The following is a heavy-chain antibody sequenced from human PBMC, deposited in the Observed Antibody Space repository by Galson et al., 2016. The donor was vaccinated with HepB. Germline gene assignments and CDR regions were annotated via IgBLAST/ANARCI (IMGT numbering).Heavy chain of an antibody. CDR2: IYYSGRT. CDR1: GDSISTYY. V-gene: IGHV4-59*01. J-gene: IGHJ5*02. D-gene: IGHD3-10*01. CDR3: ARVAQTFYYGSGTPYNWFDP. Sequence: SETLSLTCTVSGDSISTYYWSWIRQPSGKGLEWIGYIYYSGRTSYNPSLKSRVTISVDTSMNHVSLKLSSVTPADTAVYYCARVAQTFYYGSGTPYNWFDPWGQGTLVTVSS.